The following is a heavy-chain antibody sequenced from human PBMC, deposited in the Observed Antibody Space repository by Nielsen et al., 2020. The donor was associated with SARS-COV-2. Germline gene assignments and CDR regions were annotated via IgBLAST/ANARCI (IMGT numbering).Heavy chain of an antibody. J-gene: IGHJ6*02. CDR3: ARERMDTEGNYYYYGMDV. CDR2: IKKDGGEK. CDR1: GFTFSSYR. D-gene: IGHD5-18*01. Sequence: GESLNLSCAASGFTFSSYRMSWVRQAPGKGMEWVANIKKDGGEKYYADSVKGRFTISRDNSKNTLYLQMNSLRAEDTAVYYCARERMDTEGNYYYYGMDVWGQGTTVTVSS. V-gene: IGHV3-7*01.